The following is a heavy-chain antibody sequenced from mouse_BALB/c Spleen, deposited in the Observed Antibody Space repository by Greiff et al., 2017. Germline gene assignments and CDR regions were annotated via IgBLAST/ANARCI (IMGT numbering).Heavy chain of an antibody. J-gene: IGHJ2*01. CDR1: GYSITSGYY. CDR2: ISYDGSN. V-gene: IGHV3-6*02. Sequence: EVQLQESGPGLVKPSQSLSLTCSVTGYSITSGYYWNWIRQFPGNKLEWMGYISYDGSNNYNPSLKNRISITRDTSKNQFFLKLNSVTTEDTATYYCAREGLRLPSYFDYWGQGTTLTVSS. CDR3: AREGLRLPSYFDY. D-gene: IGHD1-2*01.